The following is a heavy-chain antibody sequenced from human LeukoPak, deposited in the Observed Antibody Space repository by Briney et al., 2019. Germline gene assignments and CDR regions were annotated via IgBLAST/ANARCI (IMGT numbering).Heavy chain of an antibody. CDR3: ARGRPGYCSSTSCYRYNWFDP. J-gene: IGHJ5*02. CDR1: GFTFSSYS. D-gene: IGHD2-2*01. Sequence: PGGSLRLSCAASGFTFSSYSMNWVRQAPGKGLEWVSSISSSSSYIYYADSVKGRFTISRDNAKNSLYLQMNSLRAEDTAVYYCARGRPGYCSSTSCYRYNWFDPWGQGTLVTVSS. CDR2: ISSSSSYI. V-gene: IGHV3-21*01.